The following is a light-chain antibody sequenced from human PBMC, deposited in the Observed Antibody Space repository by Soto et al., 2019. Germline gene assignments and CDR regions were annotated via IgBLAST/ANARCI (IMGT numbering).Light chain of an antibody. CDR3: CSYVTYSPSLV. Sequence: QSALTQPASVSGSPGQSITISCTGSGTDVGTYNFVSWFQRHPGKAPQLIIYEVTERPSGVSHRFSGSKSDNTASLTISGLQPDYEADYYCCSYVTYSPSLVFGGGTKLTVL. CDR2: EVT. J-gene: IGLJ2*01. V-gene: IGLV2-23*02. CDR1: GTDVGTYNF.